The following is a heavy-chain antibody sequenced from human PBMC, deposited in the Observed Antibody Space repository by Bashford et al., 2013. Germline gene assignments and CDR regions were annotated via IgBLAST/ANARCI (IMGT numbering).Heavy chain of an antibody. D-gene: IGHD2-2*01. CDR1: GGSFSGYY. J-gene: IGHJ4*02. Sequence: SSETLSLTCAVYGGSFSGYYWSWIRQPPGKGLEWIGEINHSGSTNYNPSLKSRVSISVDTSKNLFSLKLTSVTAADTAVYYCARAESSSSCCFLDYWGQGILVTVSS. CDR3: ARAESSSSCCFLDY. CDR2: INHSGST. V-gene: IGHV4-34*01.